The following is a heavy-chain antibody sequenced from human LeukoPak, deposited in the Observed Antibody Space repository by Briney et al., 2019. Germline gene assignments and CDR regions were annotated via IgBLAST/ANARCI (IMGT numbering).Heavy chain of an antibody. J-gene: IGHJ6*02. D-gene: IGHD3-10*01. V-gene: IGHV3-48*01. CDR1: GFTFSSYS. CDR3: ATDDLYYGSGSYYNGGGV. Sequence: GGSLRLSCAASGFTFSSYSMNWVRQAPGKGLEWVSYISSSSSTIYYADSVKGRFTISRDNAKNSLYLQMNSLRAEDTAVYYCATDDLYYGSGSYYNGGGVWGQGTTVTVSS. CDR2: ISSSSSTI.